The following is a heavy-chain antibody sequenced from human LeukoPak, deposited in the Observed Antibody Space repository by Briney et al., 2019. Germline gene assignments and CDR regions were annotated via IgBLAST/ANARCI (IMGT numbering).Heavy chain of an antibody. D-gene: IGHD3-3*01. Sequence: PSETLSLTCTVSGGSISSYYWSWIRQPPGKGLEWIGYIYYSGGTNYNPSLKSRVTISVDTSKNQFSLKLSSVTAADTAVYYCARDVRGYGIDYWGQGTLVTVSS. CDR1: GGSISSYY. CDR3: ARDVRGYGIDY. CDR2: IYYSGGT. V-gene: IGHV4-59*01. J-gene: IGHJ4*02.